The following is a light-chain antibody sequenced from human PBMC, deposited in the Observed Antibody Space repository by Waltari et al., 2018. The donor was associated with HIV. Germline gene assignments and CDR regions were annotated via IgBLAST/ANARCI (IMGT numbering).Light chain of an antibody. Sequence: DIQMTQSPSYLSASVGDRVTITCRASQGISNYLAWYQQKPGKVPKLLIYAASTLQSGVPSRFSGSGSGTDFTLTISSLQPEDVATYYCQKYNSALLFGQGTRLEIK. CDR1: QGISNY. J-gene: IGKJ5*01. CDR2: AAS. V-gene: IGKV1-27*01. CDR3: QKYNSALL.